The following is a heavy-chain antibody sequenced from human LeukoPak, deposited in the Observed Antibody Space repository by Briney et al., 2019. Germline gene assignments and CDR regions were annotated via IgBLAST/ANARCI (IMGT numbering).Heavy chain of an antibody. CDR1: GFTFGDYA. V-gene: IGHV3-49*05. CDR3: TLALYTTYYYDSSGYYPPPDY. D-gene: IGHD3-22*01. J-gene: IGHJ4*02. Sequence: KTGGSLRLSCTASGFTFGDYAMSWFRQAPGEGLEWVGFIRSKAYGGTTEYAASVKGRFTISRDDSKSIAHLQMNSLKTEDAAVYYCTLALYTTYYYDSSGYYPPPDYWGQGTLVTVSS. CDR2: IRSKAYGGTT.